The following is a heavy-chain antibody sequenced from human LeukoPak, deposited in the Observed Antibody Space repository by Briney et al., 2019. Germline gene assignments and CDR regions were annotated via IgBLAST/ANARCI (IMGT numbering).Heavy chain of an antibody. CDR2: ISSYNGDT. CDR3: ARGDYGGGFDY. CDR1: GYTFTSYG. V-gene: IGHV1-18*01. Sequence: ASVNVSCKASGYTFTSYGITWVRQAPGQGLEWMGWISSYNGDTKYAKKVQGRVTVTTDTSTSTAYKELRILSLDDTAVYYCARGDYGGGFDYWGQGTLVTVSS. D-gene: IGHD4-23*01. J-gene: IGHJ4*02.